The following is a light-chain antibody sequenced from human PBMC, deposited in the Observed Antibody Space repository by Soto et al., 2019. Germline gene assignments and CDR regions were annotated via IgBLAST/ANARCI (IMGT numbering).Light chain of an antibody. CDR2: GAS. CDR1: QSVRSN. J-gene: IGKJ1*01. Sequence: EIVMTQSPATLSVSPGEGATLSCRASQSVRSNLAWYQQKPGQAPRLLIYGASSRATGVPVRFSGSGSGTEFTLTINSLQSEDFAVYYCLQHNNWWTFGQGTKVDIK. V-gene: IGKV3-15*01. CDR3: LQHNNWWT.